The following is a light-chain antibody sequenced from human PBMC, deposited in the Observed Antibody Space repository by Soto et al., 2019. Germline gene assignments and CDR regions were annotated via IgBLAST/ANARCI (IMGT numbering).Light chain of an antibody. Sequence: IPMTQSPSTLSTSVGDRVSITCRASQTIFSWLAWYQQKPGKAPKLLIYKASSLESGVPSRYSGSGSGTEFTLTISGLQPEDFATYYCHQYNSFPYSFGQGTKLEIK. J-gene: IGKJ2*03. CDR1: QTIFSW. CDR2: KAS. CDR3: HQYNSFPYS. V-gene: IGKV1-5*03.